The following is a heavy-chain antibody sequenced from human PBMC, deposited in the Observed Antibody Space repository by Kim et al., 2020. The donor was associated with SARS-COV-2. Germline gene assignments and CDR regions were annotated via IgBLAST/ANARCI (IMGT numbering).Heavy chain of an antibody. V-gene: IGHV4-59*13. CDR3: ARGIVVVVPAAIYNYYYGMDV. Sequence: SETLSLTCTVSGGSISSYYWSWIRQPPGKGLEWIGYIYYSGSTNYNPSLKSRVTISVDTSKNQFSLKLSSVTAADTAVYYCARGIVVVVPAAIYNYYYGMDVWGQETTVTLPS. CDR2: IYYSGST. J-gene: IGHJ6*02. D-gene: IGHD2-2*01. CDR1: GGSISSYY.